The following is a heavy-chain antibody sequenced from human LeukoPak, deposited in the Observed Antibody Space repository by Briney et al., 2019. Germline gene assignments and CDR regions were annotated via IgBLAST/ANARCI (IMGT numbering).Heavy chain of an antibody. CDR2: ISGSGGST. CDR3: AKTVSSSWGFFDS. D-gene: IGHD6-6*01. V-gene: IGHV3-23*01. CDR1: GFTFSSYA. J-gene: IGHJ4*02. Sequence: QSGGSLRLSCAASGFTFSSYAMSWVRQAPGKGLEWVSGISGSGGSTYYADSVKGRFTISRDNSKSTLFLQMNSLRAEDTAVYFCAKTVSSSWGFFDSWGQGTLVTVSS.